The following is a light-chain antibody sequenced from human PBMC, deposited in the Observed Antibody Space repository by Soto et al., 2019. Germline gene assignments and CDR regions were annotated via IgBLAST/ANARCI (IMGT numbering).Light chain of an antibody. J-gene: IGKJ1*01. CDR3: QQYNDWPRT. CDR2: GAS. V-gene: IGKV3-15*01. CDR1: QSVGNN. Sequence: EIVLTQSPVTLSLSPGDTATLSCRASQSVGNNFAWFQQKPGQAPRLLIYGASATAPGIPGRFSGSGSGTEFTLTISSLQSEDFAFYYCQQYNDWPRTFGQGTKVEIK.